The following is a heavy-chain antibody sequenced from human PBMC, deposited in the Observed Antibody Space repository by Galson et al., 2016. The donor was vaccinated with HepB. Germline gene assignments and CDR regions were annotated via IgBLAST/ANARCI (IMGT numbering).Heavy chain of an antibody. CDR2: ISTHSGDK. Sequence: SVKVSCKASGYTFSTYDIDWVRQAPGQGLEWMGRISTHSGDKDHAHNFRDRLTMTTDTSTSTAYMELRSLTSDDTAVYYCARESLEQWLGTPFDYWGQGTLVTVSS. CDR3: ARESLEQWLGTPFDY. J-gene: IGHJ4*02. V-gene: IGHV1-18*01. D-gene: IGHD6-19*01. CDR1: GYTFSTYD.